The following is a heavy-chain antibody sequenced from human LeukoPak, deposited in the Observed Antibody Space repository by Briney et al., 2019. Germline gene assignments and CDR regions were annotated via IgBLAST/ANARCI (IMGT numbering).Heavy chain of an antibody. V-gene: IGHV3-30*18. J-gene: IGHJ4*02. CDR1: GFTFSNYG. D-gene: IGHD2-15*01. CDR3: AKVRVGTAHFDY. Sequence: PGGSLRLSCAASGFTFSNYGMHWVRQAPGKGLEWVVVISHDGSNNNYADSVKGRFTISRDSSKNTLYLQMNSLRPEDTAVYYCAKVRVGTAHFDYWGQGTLVTVSS. CDR2: ISHDGSNN.